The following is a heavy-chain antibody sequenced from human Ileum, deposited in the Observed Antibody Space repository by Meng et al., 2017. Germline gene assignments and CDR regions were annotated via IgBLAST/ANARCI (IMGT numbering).Heavy chain of an antibody. J-gene: IGHJ4*02. D-gene: IGHD4-11*01. Sequence: ITVKESGPTMVKPPQTPTLTCTVSGFAVSTDGVGVGWIRQPPGKAPEWLALIYWDDDTRYSPSLRHRLTITKDTSKNQVVLTMTDMDPVDTGRYYCAHKREETTVNYFDFWGQGTLVTVSS. CDR2: IYWDDDT. CDR3: AHKREETTVNYFDF. CDR1: GFAVSTDGVG. V-gene: IGHV2-5*02.